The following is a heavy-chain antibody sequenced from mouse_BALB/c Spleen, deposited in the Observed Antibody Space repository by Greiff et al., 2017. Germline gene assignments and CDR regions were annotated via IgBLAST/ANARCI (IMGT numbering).Heavy chain of an antibody. Sequence: VQLKESGPGLVKPSQSLSLTCTVTGYSITSDYDWNWIRQFPGNKLEWMGYISYSGSTSYNPSLKSRISITRDTSKNQFFLQLNSVTTEDTATYYCARWSNWAFAYWGQGTLVTVSA. V-gene: IGHV3-2*02. CDR3: ARWSNWAFAY. J-gene: IGHJ3*01. D-gene: IGHD4-1*01. CDR2: ISYSGST. CDR1: GYSITSDYD.